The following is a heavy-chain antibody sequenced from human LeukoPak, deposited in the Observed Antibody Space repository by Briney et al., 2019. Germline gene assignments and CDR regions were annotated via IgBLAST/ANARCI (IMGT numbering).Heavy chain of an antibody. CDR1: GYSISSGYY. Sequence: ETLSLTFTVSGYSISSGYYWGWIRQPPGKGLEWIGSIYHSGRTFYSPSLKSRVTMSVDTSKNQFSLKVSSVTAADTAVYYCARGGSSWYADYWGQGTLVTVSS. CDR3: ARGGSSWYADY. D-gene: IGHD6-13*01. J-gene: IGHJ4*02. CDR2: IYHSGRT. V-gene: IGHV4-38-2*02.